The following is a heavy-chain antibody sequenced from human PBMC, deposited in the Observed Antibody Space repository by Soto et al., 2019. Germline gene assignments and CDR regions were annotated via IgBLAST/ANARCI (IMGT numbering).Heavy chain of an antibody. CDR1: GFTFNSYA. Sequence: PGGSLRLSCAASGFTFNSYAMSWVRQAPGKGLEWVSAISGSGGSTYYADSVKGRFTISRDNSKNTLYLQMNSLRAEDTAVYYCAKVWGQQLAWNVYYFDYWGQGTLVTVSS. V-gene: IGHV3-23*01. D-gene: IGHD6-13*01. CDR3: AKVWGQQLAWNVYYFDY. CDR2: ISGSGGST. J-gene: IGHJ4*02.